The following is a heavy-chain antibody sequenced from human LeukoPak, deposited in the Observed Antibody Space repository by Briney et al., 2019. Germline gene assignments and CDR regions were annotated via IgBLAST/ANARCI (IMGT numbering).Heavy chain of an antibody. V-gene: IGHV3-33*06. CDR3: AKYYYDSSGHYAFDI. Sequence: GGSLRLSCAASGFTFSSYGMHWVRQAPGKGLEWVAVIWYDGSNKYYADSVKGRFTISRDNSKNTLYLQMNSLRAEDTAVYYCAKYYYDSSGHYAFDIGGPGTMVTVSS. CDR2: IWYDGSNK. J-gene: IGHJ3*02. D-gene: IGHD3-22*01. CDR1: GFTFSSYG.